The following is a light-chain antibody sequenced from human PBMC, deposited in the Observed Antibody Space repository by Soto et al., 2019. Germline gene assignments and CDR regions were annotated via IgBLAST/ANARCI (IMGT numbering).Light chain of an antibody. CDR3: QQSYSTPHT. J-gene: IGKJ2*01. V-gene: IGKV1-39*01. Sequence: DIQMIRSPSSLSSSVGDRVTITCRASQSISSYLNWYQQKPGKAPKLLIYAASSMQSGVPSRFSGSGSGTDVTLTISSLQPEDFATYYCQQSYSTPHTFGQGTKLEIK. CDR2: AAS. CDR1: QSISSY.